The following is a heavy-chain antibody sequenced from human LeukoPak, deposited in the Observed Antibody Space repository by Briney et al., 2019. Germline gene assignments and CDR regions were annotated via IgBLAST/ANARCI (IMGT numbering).Heavy chain of an antibody. D-gene: IGHD4-17*01. CDR2: ISTGGGST. V-gene: IGHV3-64D*06. Sequence: GGSLRLSCSAFGFTFSSYAMHWVRQAPGKGLEYVSSISTGGGSTFYADSVKGRFTISRDNSKNTLYLQMSSLRGEDTAVYYCVKRGRQGDYAYDSWGQGALVTVSS. CDR3: VKRGRQGDYAYDS. CDR1: GFTFSSYA. J-gene: IGHJ4*02.